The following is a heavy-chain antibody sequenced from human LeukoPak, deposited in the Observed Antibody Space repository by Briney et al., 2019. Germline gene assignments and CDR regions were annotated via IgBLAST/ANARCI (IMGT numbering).Heavy chain of an antibody. Sequence: ETLSLTCTVSGGSINNYYWSWVRQAPGKGLEWVGRIKSKTDGGTTDYAAPVKGRFTISRDDSKNTLYLQMNSLKTEDTAVYYCTTALVGSYSFDYWGQGTLVTVSS. J-gene: IGHJ4*02. D-gene: IGHD1-26*01. CDR1: GGSINNYY. CDR2: IKSKTDGGTT. CDR3: TTALVGSYSFDY. V-gene: IGHV3-15*01.